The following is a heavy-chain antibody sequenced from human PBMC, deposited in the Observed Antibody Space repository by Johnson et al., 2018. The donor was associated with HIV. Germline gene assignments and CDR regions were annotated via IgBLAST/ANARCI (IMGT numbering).Heavy chain of an antibody. V-gene: IGHV3-66*02. Sequence: VQLVESGGVVVQPGGSLRLSCAASGFTVSSSYMSWVRQAPGKGLEWVSVIYSAGSTYYADSVKGRFTISRDNSKNMLYLQMNSLRAGDTALYFCAKDWDRWLQPPGDAFDFGGQGTMVTVSS. CDR1: GFTVSSSY. CDR2: IYSAGST. D-gene: IGHD5-24*01. CDR3: AKDWDRWLQPPGDAFDF. J-gene: IGHJ3*01.